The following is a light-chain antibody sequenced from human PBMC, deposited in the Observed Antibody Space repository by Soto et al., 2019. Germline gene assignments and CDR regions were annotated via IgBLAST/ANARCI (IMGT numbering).Light chain of an antibody. J-gene: IGKJ5*01. Sequence: DIQMTQSPSSLSASVGDRVTITCRASQSISSNLNWYQQKPGKAPKLLIYAASSLQSGVPSRFSGSGSGTEFTLTISSLQPEDFATYYCQQSYSTSITFGQGTRLEIK. V-gene: IGKV1-39*01. CDR1: QSISSN. CDR2: AAS. CDR3: QQSYSTSIT.